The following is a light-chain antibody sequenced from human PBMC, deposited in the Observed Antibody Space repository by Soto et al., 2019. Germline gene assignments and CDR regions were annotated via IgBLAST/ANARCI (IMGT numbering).Light chain of an antibody. V-gene: IGKV1-33*01. Sequence: IRMNQSLSSLSASIGDRVTITCQASQDVSNHLNWYQQKLGKAPKLLIYDASNLETGVPSRFSGSGSGTYFTFTISSLQPEDFATYYCQQYSNLITFGQGTRLEIK. CDR1: QDVSNH. CDR3: QQYSNLIT. J-gene: IGKJ5*01. CDR2: DAS.